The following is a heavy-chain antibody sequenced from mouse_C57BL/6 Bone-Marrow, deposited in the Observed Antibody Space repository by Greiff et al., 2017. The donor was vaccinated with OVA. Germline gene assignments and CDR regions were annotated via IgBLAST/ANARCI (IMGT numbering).Heavy chain of an antibody. CDR2: IYPRSGNT. CDR1: GYTFTSYG. Sequence: VKLMESGAELARPGASVKLSCKASGYTFTSYGISWVKQRTGQGLEWIGEIYPRSGNTYYNEKFKGKATLTADKSSSTAYMELRSLTSEDSAVYFCARVYGSSYEAWFAYWGQGTLVTVSA. J-gene: IGHJ3*01. CDR3: ARVYGSSYEAWFAY. V-gene: IGHV1-81*01. D-gene: IGHD1-1*01.